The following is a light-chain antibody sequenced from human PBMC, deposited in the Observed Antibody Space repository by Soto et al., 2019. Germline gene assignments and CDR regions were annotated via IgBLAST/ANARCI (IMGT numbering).Light chain of an antibody. CDR2: GAS. Sequence: EIVMTQSPATLSVSPGERATLSCRASQSVSSNLAWYQQKPGQAPRLLIYGASTRATGIPARFSGSGSGTAFTLTISSLQSEAFAVYYCQQYNNWPPVTFGQGTKVDIK. CDR3: QQYNNWPPVT. CDR1: QSVSSN. J-gene: IGKJ1*01. V-gene: IGKV3-15*01.